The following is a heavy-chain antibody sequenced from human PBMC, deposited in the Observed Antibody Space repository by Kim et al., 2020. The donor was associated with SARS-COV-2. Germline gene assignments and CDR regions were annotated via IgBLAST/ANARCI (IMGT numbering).Heavy chain of an antibody. D-gene: IGHD4-17*01. CDR2: IKRRPYHVTP. CDR1: GFTFADYP. CDR3: TRGTVTQWCYFDS. V-gene: IGHV3-49*04. J-gene: IGHJ4*01. Sequence: GGSLRLSCRGSGFTFADYPLTWVRQAPGKGLEWVALIKRRPYHVTPEYAASVEGRFTISRDDSKSTAYLEMNSLKTDDTAVYFCTRGTVTQWCYFDSWG.